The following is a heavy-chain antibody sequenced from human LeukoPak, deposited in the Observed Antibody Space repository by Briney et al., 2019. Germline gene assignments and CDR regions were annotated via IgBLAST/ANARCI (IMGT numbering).Heavy chain of an antibody. D-gene: IGHD2-15*01. Sequence: SVKVSCKASGGTFSSYAISWVRQAPGQGLEWMGRIIPILGIANYAQKFQGRVTITADKSTSTAYMELSSLRSEDTAVYYCARAVVAATNYFDYWDQGTLVTVSS. J-gene: IGHJ4*02. CDR3: ARAVVAATNYFDY. CDR2: IIPILGIA. V-gene: IGHV1-69*04. CDR1: GGTFSSYA.